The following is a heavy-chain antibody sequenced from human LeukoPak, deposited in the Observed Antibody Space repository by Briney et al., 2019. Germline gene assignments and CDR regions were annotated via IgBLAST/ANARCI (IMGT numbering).Heavy chain of an antibody. V-gene: IGHV4-59*08. D-gene: IGHD3-10*01. Sequence: SETLSLTCTVSGGSITNYYWSWIRQPPGKGLEWIGFSYYNGNTNYNPSLKSRVTISVDTSKNQFSLKLSSVTAADTALYYCARGLWFGDENPPYFDYWGQGTLVTVSS. CDR2: SYYNGNT. CDR1: GGSITNYY. CDR3: ARGLWFGDENPPYFDY. J-gene: IGHJ4*02.